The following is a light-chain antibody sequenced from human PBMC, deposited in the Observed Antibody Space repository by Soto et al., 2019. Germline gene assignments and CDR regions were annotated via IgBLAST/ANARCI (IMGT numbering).Light chain of an antibody. J-gene: IGKJ1*01. V-gene: IGKV3D-20*02. CDR3: QQRSNWPQT. CDR2: ESS. CDR1: QSVSSSY. Sequence: DIVLTQSPGTLSLSPGERATLSCRASQSVSSSYLAWYQQKPGQAPRLLIYESSNRATGIPARFSGSGSGTDFILTISSLEPEDFAVYYCQQRSNWPQTFGQGTKVDIK.